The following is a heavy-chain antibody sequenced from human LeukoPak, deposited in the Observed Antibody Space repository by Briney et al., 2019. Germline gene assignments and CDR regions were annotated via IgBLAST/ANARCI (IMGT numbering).Heavy chain of an antibody. CDR2: INHSGST. CDR3: ARGGFYGDHDY. Sequence: SETLSLTCAVYGGSFSGYYWSWIRQPPGKGLEWIGEINHSGSTNYNPSLKSRVTISVDTSKNQFSLKLSSVTAADTAVYYCARGGFYGDHDYWGQGTLVTVSS. J-gene: IGHJ4*02. CDR1: GGSFSGYY. D-gene: IGHD4-17*01. V-gene: IGHV4-34*01.